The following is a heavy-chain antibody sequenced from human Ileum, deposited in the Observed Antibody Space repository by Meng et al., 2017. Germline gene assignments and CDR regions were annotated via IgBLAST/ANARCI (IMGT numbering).Heavy chain of an antibody. V-gene: IGHV4-30-4*01. CDR3: AKATYLGSGYCFDY. CDR2: IYSSGRT. Sequence: QVQLQESGPGLVKPSQTLSLTCAVSGDSINRGDHYWTWIRQPPGKGPEWMGYIYSSGRTYYTPSLKGRLTISADTSQSTFSLKLNSVTATDTAVYFCAKATYLGSGYCFDYWGQGALVTVSS. D-gene: IGHD3-10*01. J-gene: IGHJ4*02. CDR1: GDSINRGDHY.